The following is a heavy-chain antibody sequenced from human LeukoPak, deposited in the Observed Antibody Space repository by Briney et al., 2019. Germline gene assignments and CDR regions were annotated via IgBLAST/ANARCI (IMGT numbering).Heavy chain of an antibody. CDR2: INHSGST. CDR3: ARGVDDY. J-gene: IGHJ4*02. CDR1: GGSFSGYY. V-gene: IGHV4-34*01. Sequence: PSETLSLTCAVYGGSFSGYYWSWIRQPPGKGLEWIGEINHSGSTNYNPSLKSRVTISVDTSKNQFSLKLSSVTAAGTAVYYCARGVDDYWGQGTLVTVSS.